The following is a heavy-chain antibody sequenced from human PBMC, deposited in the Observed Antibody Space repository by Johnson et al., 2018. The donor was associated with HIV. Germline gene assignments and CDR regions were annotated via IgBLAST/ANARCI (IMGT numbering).Heavy chain of an antibody. CDR2: IKTKPDGGTT. D-gene: IGHD4-23*01. CDR3: TTDYHAVFGGFDI. Sequence: VQLVESGGGLVQPGGSLRLSCAVSGFSIRNFWMTWVRQAPGKGLEWVGRIKTKPDGGTTDYAAPVKGRFTISRDDSNDTLYLQMSSLKTDDTAVYYCTTDYHAVFGGFDIWGQGTMVTVSS. CDR1: GFSIRNFW. J-gene: IGHJ3*02. V-gene: IGHV3-15*01.